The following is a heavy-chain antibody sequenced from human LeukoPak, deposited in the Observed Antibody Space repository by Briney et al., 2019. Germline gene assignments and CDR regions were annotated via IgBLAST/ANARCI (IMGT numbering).Heavy chain of an antibody. D-gene: IGHD6-13*01. V-gene: IGHV3-74*03. J-gene: IGHJ4*02. CDR3: ARVHFSSPPYFDY. CDR1: GFTFSSRW. CDR2: INTDGSTT. Sequence: GGSLRLSCVASGFTFSSRWMRWVRQAPGKGLVWVSIINTDGSTTKYADFVEGRVTISRDNARNTLYLEMNSLRAEDPAVYYCARVHFSSPPYFDYWGQGTLVTASP.